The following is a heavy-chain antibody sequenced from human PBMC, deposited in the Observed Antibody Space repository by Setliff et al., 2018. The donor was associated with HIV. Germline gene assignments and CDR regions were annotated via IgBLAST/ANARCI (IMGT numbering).Heavy chain of an antibody. Sequence: SETLSLTCSVSGGSISSDNYYWGWIRQPPGKGLAWIGSIYYSGSTFYNPSLKSRVTISVDTSKNQFSLRLSSVTAADTAVYYCARLTTGIDYWGQGTLVTVSS. CDR3: ARLTTGIDY. CDR1: GGSISSDNYY. V-gene: IGHV4-39*01. CDR2: IYYSGST. J-gene: IGHJ4*02. D-gene: IGHD1-1*01.